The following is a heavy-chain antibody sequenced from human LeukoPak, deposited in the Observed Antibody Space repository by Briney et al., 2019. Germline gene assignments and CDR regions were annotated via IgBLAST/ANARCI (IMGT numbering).Heavy chain of an antibody. CDR2: IKHDGNEK. CDR1: GFTFGTYW. V-gene: IGHV3-7*04. Sequence: PGGSLRPSCAASGFTFGTYWMSWVRQAPGKGLEWVANIKHDGNEKFYVDSVKGRFTISRDNAKNSLYLEMNSLRDEDTALYYCVRITGIVAAGDYWGQGTLVTVSS. D-gene: IGHD6-25*01. J-gene: IGHJ4*02. CDR3: VRITGIVAAGDY.